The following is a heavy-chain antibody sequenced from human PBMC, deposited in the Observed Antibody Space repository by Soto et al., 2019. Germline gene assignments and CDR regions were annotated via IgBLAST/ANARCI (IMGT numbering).Heavy chain of an antibody. J-gene: IGHJ4*02. Sequence: GESLKISCKGSGYSSTNYWNGWVRQMPGKGLEWMGTIYPGDSDTGYSPSFQGQVTISADKSLSTAYLQWSSLKASDTAIYYCATINEAFYYWGQGTLVTVSS. CDR3: ATINEAFYY. V-gene: IGHV5-51*01. CDR1: GYSSTNYW. CDR2: IYPGDSDT.